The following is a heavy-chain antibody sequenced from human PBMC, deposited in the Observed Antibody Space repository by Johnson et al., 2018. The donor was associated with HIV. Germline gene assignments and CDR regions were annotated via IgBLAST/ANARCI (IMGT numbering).Heavy chain of an antibody. CDR2: ISSGDRT. D-gene: IGHD4-23*01. V-gene: IGHV3-66*03. CDR3: ARLGANSLGGAFDI. CDR1: GFTVSSNY. J-gene: IGHJ3*02. Sequence: VQLVESGGGLIQPGGSLRLSCAASGFTVSSNYMTWVRQAPGKGLEWVSVISSGDRTYYADSVKGRFTISRDNSKNTRYLQMNSLRVEDTAVYYCARLGANSLGGAFDIRGQGTMVTVSS.